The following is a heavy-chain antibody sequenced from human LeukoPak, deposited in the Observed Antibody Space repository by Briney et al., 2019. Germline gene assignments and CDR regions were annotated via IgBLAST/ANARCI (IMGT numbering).Heavy chain of an antibody. J-gene: IGHJ4*02. CDR2: ISSSSIYI. Sequence: GGSLRLSCADSLFTLSSYSMKGVRQAPGKGVEWVSSISSSSIYIYYADTLKGRVTISRDNAKNALYLQMNSLRAEDTAMYYCARDPCIYYDILTGRYYFDYWGQGTLVTVSS. CDR3: ARDPCIYYDILTGRYYFDY. CDR1: LFTLSSYS. V-gene: IGHV3-21*01. D-gene: IGHD3-9*01.